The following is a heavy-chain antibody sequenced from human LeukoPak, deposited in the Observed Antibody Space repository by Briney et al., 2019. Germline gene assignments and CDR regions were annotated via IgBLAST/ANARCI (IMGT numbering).Heavy chain of an antibody. CDR1: GGSISSYY. D-gene: IGHD1-26*01. Sequence: SETLSLTCTVSGGSISSYYWSWIRQPPGKGLEWVGNIYTSGSTNYNPSLKSRVTISVDTPKNQFSLKLSSVTAADTAVYYCARQRGGSYYGDTYYFDYWGQGNLVTVSS. V-gene: IGHV4-4*09. J-gene: IGHJ4*02. CDR2: IYTSGST. CDR3: ARQRGGSYYGDTYYFDY.